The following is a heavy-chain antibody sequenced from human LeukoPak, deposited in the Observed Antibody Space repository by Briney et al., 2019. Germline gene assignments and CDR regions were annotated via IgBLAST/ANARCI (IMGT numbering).Heavy chain of an antibody. J-gene: IGHJ3*02. Sequence: ASVKVSCKASGDTFSSYAISWVRQAPGQGLEWMGRIIPILGIANYAQKFQGRVTITADKSTSTAYMELSSLRSEDTAVYYCASPPPPGSSEHHAFDIWGQGTMVTVSS. CDR2: IIPILGIA. D-gene: IGHD1/OR15-1a*01. CDR3: ASPPPPGSSEHHAFDI. CDR1: GDTFSSYA. V-gene: IGHV1-69*04.